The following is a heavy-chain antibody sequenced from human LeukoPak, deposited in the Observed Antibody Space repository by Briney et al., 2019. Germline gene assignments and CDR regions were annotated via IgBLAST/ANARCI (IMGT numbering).Heavy chain of an antibody. CDR3: ARADFYYYDSSGYYSY. V-gene: IGHV1-2*02. D-gene: IGHD3-22*01. CDR2: INPNSGGT. J-gene: IGHJ4*02. Sequence: GASVKVSCKASGYTFTGYYMHWVRQAPGQGLEWMGWINPNSGGTNYAQKFQGRVTMTRDTSISTAYMELSRLRSDDTAVYYCARADFYYYDSSGYYSYWGQGTLVTVSS. CDR1: GYTFTGYY.